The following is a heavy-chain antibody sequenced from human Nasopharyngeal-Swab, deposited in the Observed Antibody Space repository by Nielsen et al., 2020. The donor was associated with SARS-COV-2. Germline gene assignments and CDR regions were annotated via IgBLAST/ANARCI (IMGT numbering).Heavy chain of an antibody. V-gene: IGHV3-21*01. CDR2: ISSSSSHI. D-gene: IGHD2-2*01. CDR3: AKSECSSTSCYVDYYYYYMDV. CDR1: GFTFSSYS. Sequence: GESLKISCAASGFTFSSYSMNWVRQAPGKGLEWVSSISSSSSHIYYADSVKGRFTISRDNAKNSLYLQMNSLRAEDTAVYYCAKSECSSTSCYVDYYYYYMDVWGKGTTVTVSS. J-gene: IGHJ6*03.